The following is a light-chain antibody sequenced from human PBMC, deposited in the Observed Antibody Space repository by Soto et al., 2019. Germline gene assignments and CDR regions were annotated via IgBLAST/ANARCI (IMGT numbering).Light chain of an antibody. CDR1: QSVRSH. CDR3: QQYNDWPT. J-gene: IGKJ2*01. V-gene: IGKV3-15*01. CDR2: GAS. Sequence: EIVMTQSPATLSVSPGDRAALSCRASQSVRSHLAWYQQKPGQPPRLLIYGASTRATGIPARFNGSGSGTEFTLTISSLQSDDFGFYYCQQYNDWPTFGQGTKLEIK.